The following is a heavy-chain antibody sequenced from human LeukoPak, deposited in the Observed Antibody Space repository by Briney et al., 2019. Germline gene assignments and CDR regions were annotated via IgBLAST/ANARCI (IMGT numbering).Heavy chain of an antibody. J-gene: IGHJ4*02. CDR2: ISYDGSDK. CDR1: GFIFRSYG. D-gene: IGHD3-22*01. Sequence: GGSLRLSCAASGFIFRSYGMHWVRQAPGKGLEWVTVISYDGSDKYYGDSVKGRFTISRDNSKNMLYLQMNSLRTEDTAVYYCAKPFTGTYEIDYWGXGXXVTXXS. V-gene: IGHV3-30*18. CDR3: AKPFTGTYEIDY.